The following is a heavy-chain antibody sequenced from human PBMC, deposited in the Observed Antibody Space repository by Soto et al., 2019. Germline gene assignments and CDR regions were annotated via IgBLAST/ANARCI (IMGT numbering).Heavy chain of an antibody. V-gene: IGHV1-46*01. CDR2: ITPSGGST. D-gene: IGHD1-7*01. CDR1: GYTFTSHY. CDR3: AREEGTYAFDI. J-gene: IGHJ3*02. Sequence: QVQLVQSGAEVKKPGASVKVSCKASGYTFTSHYMHWVRQAPGQGLEWMGIITPSGGSTTNGQKFQGRLTMTRDTSTSTVYMELSSLRSEDTAVYYCAREEGTYAFDIWGQGTMVTVSS.